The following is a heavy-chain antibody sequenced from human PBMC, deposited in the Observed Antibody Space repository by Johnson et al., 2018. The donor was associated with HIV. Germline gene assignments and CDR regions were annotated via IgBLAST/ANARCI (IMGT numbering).Heavy chain of an antibody. CDR2: ISYDGSDK. V-gene: IGHV3-30*03. CDR1: GFTSRSSG. J-gene: IGHJ3*02. Sequence: QVQLVESGGGVVQPGRSLRPSCAASGFTSRSSGLHRVRQAPAKGLEWVAVISYDGSDKYYSDSVKARLTISRDISKNKLYLEMNSLRAEDTAVYYCVRESRYTHDNDDVYLLQAFDIWGQGTMVTVSS. CDR3: VRESRYTHDNDDVYLLQAFDI. D-gene: IGHD3-16*01.